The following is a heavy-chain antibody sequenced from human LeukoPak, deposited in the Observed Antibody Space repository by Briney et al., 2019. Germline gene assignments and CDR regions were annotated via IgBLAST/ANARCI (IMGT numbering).Heavy chain of an antibody. V-gene: IGHV4-4*02. D-gene: IGHD2-2*01. CDR3: ARVGIVVVPAATRWFDP. CDR2: IYQSGST. CDR1: GGSISSSNW. J-gene: IGHJ5*02. Sequence: SGTLSLTCAVSGGSISSSNWWSWVRPPPGKGLEWIGEIYQSGSTNYNPSLKSRVTISVDKSKNQFSLKLSCVTAADTAVYYCARVGIVVVPAATRWFDPWGQGTLVTVSS.